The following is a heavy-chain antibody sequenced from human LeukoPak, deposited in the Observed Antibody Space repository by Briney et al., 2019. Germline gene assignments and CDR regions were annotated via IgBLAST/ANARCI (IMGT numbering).Heavy chain of an antibody. CDR1: GFTFSSYA. D-gene: IGHD3-3*01. J-gene: IGHJ4*02. CDR2: IKSKTDGGTT. CDR3: TTGLRFLEWLPTDY. V-gene: IGHV3-15*01. Sequence: PGGSLRLSCAASGFTFSSYAMSWVRQAPGKGLEWVGRIKSKTDGGTTDYAAPVKGRFTISRDDSKSTLYLQMNSLKTEDTAVYYCTTGLRFLEWLPTDYWGQGTLVTVSS.